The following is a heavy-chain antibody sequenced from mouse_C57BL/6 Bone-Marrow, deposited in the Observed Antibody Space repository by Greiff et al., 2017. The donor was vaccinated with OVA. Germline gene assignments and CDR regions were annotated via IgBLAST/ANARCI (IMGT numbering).Heavy chain of an antibody. D-gene: IGHD4-1*01. CDR2: IDPSDSYT. J-gene: IGHJ2*01. CDR3: AREELGRDFDY. CDR1: GYTFTSYW. V-gene: IGHV1-50*01. Sequence: QVQLQQPGAELVKPGASVKLSCKASGYTFTSYWMQWVKQRPGQGLEWIGEIDPSDSYTNYNQKFKGKATLTVATSSSTAYMQLSSLTSEDSAVYYCAREELGRDFDYWGQGTTLTVSS.